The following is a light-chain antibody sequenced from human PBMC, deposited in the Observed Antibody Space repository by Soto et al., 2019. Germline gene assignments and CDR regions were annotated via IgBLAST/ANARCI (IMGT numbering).Light chain of an antibody. Sequence: QSVLTQPPSVSGAPGQRVTIPCTGSSSNIGSFYDVHWYQQLPGTVPKLLIYGDNNRPSGVPDRFSGSKSGTSASLAITGXXXXXXXDYYCQSYDNSLSHVVFGGGTKVTV. J-gene: IGLJ2*01. CDR3: QSYDNSLSHVV. CDR1: SSNIGSFYD. CDR2: GDN. V-gene: IGLV1-40*01.